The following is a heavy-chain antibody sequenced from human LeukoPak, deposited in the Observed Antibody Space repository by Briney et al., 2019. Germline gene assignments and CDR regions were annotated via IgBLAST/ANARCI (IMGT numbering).Heavy chain of an antibody. Sequence: SETLSLTCTVSGGSISSYYWSWIRQPPGKGLEWIGYIYTSGSTHYNPSLKSRVTISVDTSKNQFSLKLSSVTAADTAVYYCARPHCGGDCYDWYFDLWGRGTLVTVSS. CDR1: GGSISSYY. J-gene: IGHJ2*01. CDR2: IYTSGST. D-gene: IGHD2-21*02. CDR3: ARPHCGGDCYDWYFDL. V-gene: IGHV4-4*09.